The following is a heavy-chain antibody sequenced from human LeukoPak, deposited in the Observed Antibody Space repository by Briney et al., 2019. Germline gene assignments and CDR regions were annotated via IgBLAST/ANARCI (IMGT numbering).Heavy chain of an antibody. J-gene: IGHJ4*02. D-gene: IGHD5-12*01. V-gene: IGHV5-51*01. CDR2: IYPGDSDT. Sequence: GESLQISCKGSGYSFTSYWIGWVRQMPGKGLEWMGIIYPGDSDTRYSPSFQGQVTISADKSISTAYLQWSSLKASDTAMYYCARALGGYSGYDWGIDYWGQGTLVTVSS. CDR3: ARALGGYSGYDWGIDY. CDR1: GYSFTSYW.